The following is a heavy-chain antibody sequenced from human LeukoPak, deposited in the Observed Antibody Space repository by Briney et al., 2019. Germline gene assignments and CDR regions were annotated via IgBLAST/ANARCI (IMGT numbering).Heavy chain of an antibody. Sequence: GGSLRLSCAASGFTFSSYSMNWVRQAPGKGLEWVSSISSSSSCIYYADSVKGRFTISRDNAKNSLYLQMNSLRAEDTAVYYCARSYYDFWSGYYEPIAYYMDVWGKGTTVTVSS. V-gene: IGHV3-21*01. D-gene: IGHD3-3*01. J-gene: IGHJ6*03. CDR2: ISSSSSCI. CDR1: GFTFSSYS. CDR3: ARSYYDFWSGYYEPIAYYMDV.